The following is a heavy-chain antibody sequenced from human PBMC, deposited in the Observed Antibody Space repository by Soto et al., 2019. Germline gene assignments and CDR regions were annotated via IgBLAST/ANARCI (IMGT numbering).Heavy chain of an antibody. J-gene: IGHJ4*02. Sequence: SETLSLTCTVSGGSIRNYYWSWIRQPPGKGLEWIGYIYYSGSTTYSPSLKSRVTISVETSKNQFSLRLNSVTAADTAVYYCARHKASWNQKSGFDHWGQGSSVTVSS. CDR3: ARHKASWNQKSGFDH. D-gene: IGHD1-1*01. CDR1: GGSIRNYY. CDR2: IYYSGST. V-gene: IGHV4-59*08.